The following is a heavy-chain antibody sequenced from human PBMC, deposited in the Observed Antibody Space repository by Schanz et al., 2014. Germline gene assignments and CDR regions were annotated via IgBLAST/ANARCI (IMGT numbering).Heavy chain of an antibody. Sequence: QVHLVQSGAEVHKPGASLKISCKASGYTFTNFFLHWVRQAPGQGLEWMGRIISILGIPNYAQKFQGRVTFTADKSTSTAYMELSSLKSEDTAVYYCARAFGGYDPAGALDYWGQGTLVIVSS. V-gene: IGHV1-69*09. D-gene: IGHD5-12*01. J-gene: IGHJ4*02. CDR3: ARAFGGYDPAGALDY. CDR1: GYTFTNFF. CDR2: IISILGIP.